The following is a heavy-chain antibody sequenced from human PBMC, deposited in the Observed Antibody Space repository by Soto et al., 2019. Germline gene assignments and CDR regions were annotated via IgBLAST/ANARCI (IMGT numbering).Heavy chain of an antibody. D-gene: IGHD3-3*01. CDR1: GFTFSGFS. Sequence: EVQLVESGGDVVQPGGSLRLSCAASGFTFSGFSMHWVRQAPGKGLEWVSYISSGGLSIHYADSVKGRFTISSANVKNSLYLQMDRLRDEDTAVYYCARETYFDFWSGYSPSYYFDYWGQGSLVTVSS. J-gene: IGHJ4*02. V-gene: IGHV3-48*02. CDR3: ARETYFDFWSGYSPSYYFDY. CDR2: ISSGGLSI.